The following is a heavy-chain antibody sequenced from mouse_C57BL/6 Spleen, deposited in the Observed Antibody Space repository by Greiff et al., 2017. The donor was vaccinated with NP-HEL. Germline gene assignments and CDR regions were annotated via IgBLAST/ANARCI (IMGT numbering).Heavy chain of an antibody. CDR1: GFTFSDYY. CDR3: ARDNTGTAMDY. V-gene: IGHV5-16*01. J-gene: IGHJ4*01. CDR2: INYDGSST. D-gene: IGHD4-1*01. Sequence: EVKLVESEGGLVQPGSSMKLSCTASGFTFSDYYMAWVRQVPEKGLEWVANINYDGSSTYYLDSLKSRFIISRDNAKNILYLQMSSLKSEDTATYYCARDNTGTAMDYWGQGTSVTVSS.